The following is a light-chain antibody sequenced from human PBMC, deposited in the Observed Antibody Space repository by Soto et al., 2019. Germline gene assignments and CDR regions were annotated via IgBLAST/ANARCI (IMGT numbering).Light chain of an antibody. J-gene: IGKJ5*01. V-gene: IGKV3-11*01. CDR1: QSVSRY. CDR3: QQRSNWPIT. CDR2: DAS. Sequence: EIVLTQSPATLSLSPGERATLSCRASQSVSRYLAWYQQKPGQAPRLLIYDASNRATGIPARFSGSGSGTDFTLTISRLEPEDFAVYYCQQRSNWPITFGQGTRLAIK.